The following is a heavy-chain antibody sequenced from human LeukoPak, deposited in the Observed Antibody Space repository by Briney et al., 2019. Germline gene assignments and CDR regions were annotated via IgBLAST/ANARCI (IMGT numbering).Heavy chain of an antibody. CDR1: GFTSSSSS. CDR3: ARDYLIDY. J-gene: IGHJ4*02. Sequence: GGSLRLSCAASGFTSSSSSMHWVRQAPGKGLEWVAVIWYDGSNKYYADSVKGRFTISRDNSKNTLYLQMNSLRAEDTAVYYCARDYLIDYWGQGTLVTVSS. CDR2: IWYDGSNK. V-gene: IGHV3-33*08.